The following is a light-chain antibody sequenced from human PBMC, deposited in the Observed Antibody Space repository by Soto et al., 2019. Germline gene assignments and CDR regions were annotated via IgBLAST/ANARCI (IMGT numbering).Light chain of an antibody. CDR1: QSVNSW. Sequence: DIQVTQTPPTLSASVGDTVTITCRASQSVNSWLAWYQQKSGKAPKLLIYRASRLESGVPSRFSGSGSDTEFTLTISNLQPYDFATYYCQQYNNYWTFGQGTKVEVK. V-gene: IGKV1-5*03. J-gene: IGKJ1*01. CDR3: QQYNNYWT. CDR2: RAS.